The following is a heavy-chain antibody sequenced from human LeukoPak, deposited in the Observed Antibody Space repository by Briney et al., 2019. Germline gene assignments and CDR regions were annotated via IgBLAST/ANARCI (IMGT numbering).Heavy chain of an antibody. CDR2: IIPIFGTA. CDR3: ARGRRRDSYNLVY. V-gene: IGHV1-69*05. J-gene: IGHJ4*02. Sequence: SVKVSCKASGGTFSSYAISWVRQAPGQGLEWMGGIIPIFGTANYAQKFQGRVTITTDESTSTAYMELSSLRSEDTAVYYCARGRRRDSYNLVYWGQGTLVTVSS. CDR1: GGTFSSYA. D-gene: IGHD5-24*01.